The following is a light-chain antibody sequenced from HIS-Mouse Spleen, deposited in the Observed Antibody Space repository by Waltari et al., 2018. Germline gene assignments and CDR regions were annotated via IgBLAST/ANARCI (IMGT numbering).Light chain of an antibody. V-gene: IGLV2-14*03. J-gene: IGLJ3*02. CDR3: SSYTSSSTRV. Sequence: QSALTQPASVSGSPGQSITIPCTGTRSHVGGYNHVSWYQQHPGKAPKLMIYDVSNRPSGVSNRFSGSKSGNTASLTISGLQAEDEADYYCSSYTSSSTRVFGGGTKLTVL. CDR2: DVS. CDR1: RSHVGGYNH.